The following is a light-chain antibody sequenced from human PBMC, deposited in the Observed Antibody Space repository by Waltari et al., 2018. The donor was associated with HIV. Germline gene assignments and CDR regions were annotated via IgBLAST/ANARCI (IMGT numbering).Light chain of an antibody. CDR2: RDN. CDR3: AVWDDSLTGVI. CDR1: DYTLGRNY. V-gene: IGLV1-47*01. Sequence: QSVLTQPPSASGTPGQRVSISFSGSDYTLGRNYVCWYQQVAGTALKLLIYRDNQRPSRVSDRFSGSKSGSSASLAISGLRAEDEAAYFCAVWDDSLTGVIFGGKTKLTVL. J-gene: IGLJ2*01.